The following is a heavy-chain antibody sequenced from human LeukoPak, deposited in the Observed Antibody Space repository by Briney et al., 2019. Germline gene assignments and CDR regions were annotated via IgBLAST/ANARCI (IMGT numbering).Heavy chain of an antibody. CDR3: ARDYGRSRDYGMDV. V-gene: IGHV3-74*01. CDR2: INSDGSAT. D-gene: IGHD3-10*01. Sequence: HGGSLRLSCAASGFSFTNYWMHWVRQAPGKGLVWVSHINSDGSATRYADSVKGRFTISRDNAKNTLYLQMNSLRAEDTAMYYCARDYGRSRDYGMDVWGQGTTVTVSS. J-gene: IGHJ6*02. CDR1: GFSFTNYW.